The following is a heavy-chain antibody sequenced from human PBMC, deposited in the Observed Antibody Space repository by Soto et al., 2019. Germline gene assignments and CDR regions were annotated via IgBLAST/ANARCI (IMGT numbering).Heavy chain of an antibody. D-gene: IGHD2-2*01. J-gene: IGHJ6*02. CDR1: GRSFTDYF. V-gene: IGHV4-34*02. CDR3: ARRKDSSRYFYGMDV. Sequence: QVALQQWGAGLLKPSQTLSLTCGVQGRSFTDYFWTWIRLTPGKGLEWIGEVHHTGTSYYNPSLKSRLTVSVDTSKSQFSLTLTSVTATDTGTYYCARRKDSSRYFYGMDVWGQGTTVVVS. CDR2: VHHTGTS.